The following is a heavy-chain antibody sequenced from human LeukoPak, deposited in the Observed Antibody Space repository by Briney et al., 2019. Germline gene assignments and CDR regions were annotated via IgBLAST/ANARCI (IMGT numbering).Heavy chain of an antibody. D-gene: IGHD5-24*01. J-gene: IGHJ4*02. CDR3: AKGGRRDGYNFYY. CDR2: ISWDGGST. Sequence: GGSLRLSCAASGFTFDDYTMHWVRQAPGKDLEWVSLISWDGGSTYYADSVKGRFTISRDNSKNSLYLQMNSLRTEDTALYYCAKGGRRDGYNFYYWGQGTLVTVSS. V-gene: IGHV3-43*01. CDR1: GFTFDDYT.